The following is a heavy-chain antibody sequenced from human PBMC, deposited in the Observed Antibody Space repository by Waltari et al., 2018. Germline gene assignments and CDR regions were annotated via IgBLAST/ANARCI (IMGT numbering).Heavy chain of an antibody. Sequence: EVQLVEYGGGLVQPGVSLRLSCAASGFTFSSYAMRWVRQATGKGREWGSAISGSAGSTYYADSVKGRFTTSRDNTKNTLYLQMNSLSAEDTAVYYCAKDSSGYSPFDYWGQGTLVTVSS. J-gene: IGHJ4*02. D-gene: IGHD3-22*01. CDR3: AKDSSGYSPFDY. CDR1: GFTFSSYA. CDR2: ISGSAGST. V-gene: IGHV3-23*04.